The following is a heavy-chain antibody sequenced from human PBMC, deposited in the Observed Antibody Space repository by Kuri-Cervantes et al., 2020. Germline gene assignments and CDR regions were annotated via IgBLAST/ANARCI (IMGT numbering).Heavy chain of an antibody. V-gene: IGHV3-21*01. D-gene: IGHD3-10*01. J-gene: IGHJ4*02. CDR3: ARRSGGGGSYDY. CDR2: ISSSSSHI. CDR1: GFTFSSYS. Sequence: GESLKISCAASGFTFSSYSMNWVRQAPGKGLEWVSSISSSSSHIYYADSVKGRFTISRDNAKNSLYLQMNSLRAEDTAVYYCARRSGGGGSYDYWGQGTLVTVSS.